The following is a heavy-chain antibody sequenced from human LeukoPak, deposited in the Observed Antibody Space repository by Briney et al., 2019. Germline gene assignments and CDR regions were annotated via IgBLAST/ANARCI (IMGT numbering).Heavy chain of an antibody. CDR1: GFTFSSYA. CDR3: ARATTWPRNAFDI. J-gene: IGHJ3*02. V-gene: IGHV3-30-3*01. CDR2: ISYDGSNK. Sequence: GGSLRLSCAASGFTFSSYAMSWVRQAPGKGLEWVAVISYDGSNKYYADSVKGRFTISRDNSKNTLYLQMNSLRAEDTAVHYCARATTWPRNAFDIWGQGTMVTVSS. D-gene: IGHD1-1*01.